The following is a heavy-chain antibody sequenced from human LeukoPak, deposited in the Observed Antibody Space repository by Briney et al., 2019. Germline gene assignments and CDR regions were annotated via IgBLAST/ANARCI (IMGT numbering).Heavy chain of an antibody. V-gene: IGHV3-11*01. CDR2: VSSGSSTI. CDR3: VKETSLTGAGDC. J-gene: IGHJ4*02. Sequence: GGSLRLSCAASGFTFSDYYMSWIRQAPGKGLEWVSYVSSGSSTIYYADSVKGRFTVSRDNGKRSLYLHMNSLRAEDTAVYFCVKETSLTGAGDCWGQGILVTVSS. CDR1: GFTFSDYY. D-gene: IGHD1-20*01.